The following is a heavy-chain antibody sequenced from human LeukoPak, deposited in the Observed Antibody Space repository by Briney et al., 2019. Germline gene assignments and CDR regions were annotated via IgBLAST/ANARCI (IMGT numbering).Heavy chain of an antibody. J-gene: IGHJ4*02. V-gene: IGHV3-74*01. CDR1: GFTFSSYW. CDR3: TRDFDFSSAI. D-gene: IGHD3-3*01. Sequence: GGSLRLSCAASGFTFSSYWMHWVRQAPGKGLVWVSRISPDGSTTGHADSVKGRFTTSRDNAKNTLFLQMNSLRAEDAAVYYCTRDFDFSSAIWGQGTLVTVSS. CDR2: ISPDGSTT.